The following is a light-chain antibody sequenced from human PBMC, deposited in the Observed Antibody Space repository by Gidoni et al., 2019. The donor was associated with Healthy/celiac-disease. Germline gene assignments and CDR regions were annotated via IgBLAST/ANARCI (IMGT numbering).Light chain of an antibody. CDR1: SSNIGAGYD. J-gene: IGLJ2*01. Sequence: QSVLTQPPSVSGAPGQRVTISCTGSSSNIGAGYDVHWYQQLPGTAPKLLIYGNSNPPSAVPYRCSGSKSGTSASLAITWLQAEDEADYYCQSYDSSLSGVVFGGGTKLTVL. CDR3: QSYDSSLSGVV. CDR2: GNS. V-gene: IGLV1-40*01.